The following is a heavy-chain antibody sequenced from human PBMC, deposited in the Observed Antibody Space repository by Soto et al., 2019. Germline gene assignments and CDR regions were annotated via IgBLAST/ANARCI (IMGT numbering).Heavy chain of an antibody. J-gene: IGHJ4*02. CDR2: INAGNGNT. CDR1: GYTFTSYS. Sequence: ASVKVSCKSSGYTFTSYSIHWVRQAPGQRLEWMGWINAGNGNTKYSQKFQGRVTITRDTSASTAYMELSSLRSEDTAVYYCARGGPLHSAYEYYFDYWGQGALVTVSS. D-gene: IGHD5-12*01. CDR3: ARGGPLHSAYEYYFDY. V-gene: IGHV1-3*01.